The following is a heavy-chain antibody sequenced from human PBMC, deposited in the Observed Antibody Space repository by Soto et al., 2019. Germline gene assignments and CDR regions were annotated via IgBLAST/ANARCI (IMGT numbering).Heavy chain of an antibody. D-gene: IGHD3-22*01. CDR2: ISGTGDDT. V-gene: IGHV3-23*01. J-gene: IGHJ3*01. CDR3: AKRFGSGYYSAFDV. Sequence: EVWLLESGGGLVQPEGSLRLSCTASGLTFSAYAMTWVRQAPGKGLEWVSTISGTGDDTYYAGSVKGRFIISRDNSKNTLFLQMNSLRAEDTALYHCAKRFGSGYYSAFDVWGQGTMVTVSS. CDR1: GLTFSAYA.